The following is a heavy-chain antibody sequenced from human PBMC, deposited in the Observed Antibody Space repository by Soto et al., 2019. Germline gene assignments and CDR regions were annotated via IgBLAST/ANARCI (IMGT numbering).Heavy chain of an antibody. Sequence: GGSLRLSCAASGFTFSDYYMSWIRQAPGKGLEWVSYISSSGSTIYYADSVKGRFTISRDNAKNSLYLQMNSLRAEDTAVYYCARDIGYCISTSCFNWFDPWGQGTLVTVSS. D-gene: IGHD2-2*01. V-gene: IGHV3-11*01. J-gene: IGHJ5*02. CDR1: GFTFSDYY. CDR2: ISSSGSTI. CDR3: ARDIGYCISTSCFNWFDP.